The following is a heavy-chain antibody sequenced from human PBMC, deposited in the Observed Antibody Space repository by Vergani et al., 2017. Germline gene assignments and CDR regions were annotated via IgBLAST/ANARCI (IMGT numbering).Heavy chain of an antibody. CDR3: ARRNPRGYSYGSDY. D-gene: IGHD5-18*01. J-gene: IGHJ4*02. V-gene: IGHV3-9*01. CDR2: ISWNSGSI. CDR1: GFTFDDYA. Sequence: EVQLVESGGGLVQPGRSLRLSCAASGFTFDDYAMHWVRQAPGKGLEWVSGISWNSGSIGYADSVKGRFTISRDNAKNSLYLQMNSLRAEDTAVYYCARRNPRGYSYGSDYWGQGTLVTVPS.